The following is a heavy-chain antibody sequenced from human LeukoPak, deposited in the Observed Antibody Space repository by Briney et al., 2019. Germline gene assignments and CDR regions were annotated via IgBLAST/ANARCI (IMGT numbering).Heavy chain of an antibody. D-gene: IGHD4-11*01. J-gene: IGHJ4*02. V-gene: IGHV3-23*01. CDR2: VSGGVEDI. Sequence: GGSLRLSCAASVFTFSSYSISWVRQAPGRGREWVSTVSGGVEDIYYADSVKGRFTISRENSKDTLYLQMNTLRAEDTAIYYCAKNPAAGLPYYFDYWGQGALVTVSS. CDR3: AKNPAAGLPYYFDY. CDR1: VFTFSSYS.